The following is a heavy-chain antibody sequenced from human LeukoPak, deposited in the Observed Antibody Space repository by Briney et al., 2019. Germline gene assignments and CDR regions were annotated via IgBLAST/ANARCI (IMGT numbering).Heavy chain of an antibody. CDR3: ARGGSGLQRGYYFDY. CDR1: GLNFSSYS. Sequence: GGSLRLSCAASGLNFSSYSMNWGRQAPVHGLDWVANIKQDGSEKYYVDSVKGRFTISRDNAKNSLYLQMNSLRAEDTAVYYCARGGSGLQRGYYFDYWGQGTLVTVSS. V-gene: IGHV3-7*01. CDR2: IKQDGSEK. J-gene: IGHJ4*02. D-gene: IGHD6-19*01.